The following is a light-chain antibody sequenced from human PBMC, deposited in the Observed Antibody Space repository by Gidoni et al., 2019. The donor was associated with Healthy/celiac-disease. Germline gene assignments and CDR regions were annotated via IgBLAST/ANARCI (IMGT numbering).Light chain of an antibody. CDR3: QQSYSTPLT. V-gene: IGKV1-39*01. Sequence: DIQMTQSPSSLSAYVGDRVTITCRASQSISSYLNWYQQKPGKAPQLLIYAASSLQSGVPSRFSGSGSGTDFTLTISSLQPEDFATYYCQQSYSTPLTFGPGTKVEIK. J-gene: IGKJ3*01. CDR1: QSISSY. CDR2: AAS.